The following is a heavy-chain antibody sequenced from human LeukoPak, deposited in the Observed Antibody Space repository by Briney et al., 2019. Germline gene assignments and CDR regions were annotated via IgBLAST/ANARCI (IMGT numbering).Heavy chain of an antibody. J-gene: IGHJ3*02. V-gene: IGHV4-39*02. Sequence: KPSETLSLTCTVSGGSISSSSYYWGWIRQPPGKGLEWIGSIYYSGSTYYNPSLKSRVTISVDTSKNQFSLKLSSVTAADTAVYYCARDFWDEWDSSEACAFDIWGQGTMVTVSS. CDR2: IYYSGST. CDR1: GGSISSSSYY. CDR3: ARDFWDEWDSSEACAFDI. D-gene: IGHD1-26*01.